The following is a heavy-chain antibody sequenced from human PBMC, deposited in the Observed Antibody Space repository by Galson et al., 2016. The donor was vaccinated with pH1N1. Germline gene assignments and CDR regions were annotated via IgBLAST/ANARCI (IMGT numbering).Heavy chain of an antibody. CDR3: AKTLTHDEIYDAFDI. Sequence: SLRLSCAASGFTFSSYAMRWVRQAPGKGLEWVSAISGSGGSTYYADSVKGRFTISRGNSKNTPYLQMNTLRAEDTAVYYCAKTLTHDEIYDAFDIWGQGTMVTVSS. CDR1: GFTFSSYA. V-gene: IGHV3-23*01. J-gene: IGHJ3*02. CDR2: ISGSGGST. D-gene: IGHD2/OR15-2a*01.